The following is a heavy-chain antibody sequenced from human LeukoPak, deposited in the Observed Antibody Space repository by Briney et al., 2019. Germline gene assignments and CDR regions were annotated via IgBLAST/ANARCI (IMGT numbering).Heavy chain of an antibody. V-gene: IGHV3-7*01. CDR1: GFTFKNYW. CDR2: INEDGSAK. D-gene: IGHD2/OR15-2a*01. Sequence: GGSLRLSCAASGFTFKNYWMCWVRQAPGEGLEWVANINEDGSAKYSMDSVKGRFSISRDNAKNSLYLQMNSLRAEDTAMYYCARVRVIVPGSFDYFDSWGQGTLVTVSS. J-gene: IGHJ4*02. CDR3: ARVRVIVPGSFDYFDS.